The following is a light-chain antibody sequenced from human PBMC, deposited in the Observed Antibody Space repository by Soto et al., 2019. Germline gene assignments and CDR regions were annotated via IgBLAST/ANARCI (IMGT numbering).Light chain of an antibody. Sequence: EIVMTQFPATLSVSPGERATLSCRASQGISINLAWYQQKPGQAPRLLIYGASTRATGIPARFSGSGSGTEFTLTISSLQSEDFEIYYCQQYNNWPITFGQGTRLEIK. CDR1: QGISIN. V-gene: IGKV3-15*01. CDR3: QQYNNWPIT. J-gene: IGKJ5*01. CDR2: GAS.